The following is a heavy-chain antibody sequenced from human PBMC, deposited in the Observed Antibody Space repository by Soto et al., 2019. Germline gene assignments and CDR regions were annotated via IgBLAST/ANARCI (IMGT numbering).Heavy chain of an antibody. D-gene: IGHD4-17*01. J-gene: IGHJ4*02. Sequence: PGGPLRLYCAGPVLTFRNDWLSWVRQAPGKGLEWVANINQDGSERYYVDSVRGRFTISRDNVENSLYLQLNSLRPEDTAVYYCAVYGYGVSAAAYWGQGTLVTVSS. CDR3: AVYGYGVSAAAY. CDR1: VLTFRNDW. CDR2: INQDGSER. V-gene: IGHV3-7*03.